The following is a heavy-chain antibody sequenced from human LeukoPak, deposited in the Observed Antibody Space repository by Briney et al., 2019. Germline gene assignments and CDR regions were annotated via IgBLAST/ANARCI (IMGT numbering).Heavy chain of an antibody. CDR3: AREGNYYFDF. CDR2: ISGSGSTI. CDR1: GFTFSSYG. J-gene: IGHJ4*02. V-gene: IGHV3-48*04. Sequence: GGSLRLSCAASGFTFSSYGMHWFRRAPGKGLEWVSYISGSGSTIYYADSVKGRFTISRDNAENSLYLQMNSLRAEDTAVYYCAREGNYYFDFWGQGTLVTVSS.